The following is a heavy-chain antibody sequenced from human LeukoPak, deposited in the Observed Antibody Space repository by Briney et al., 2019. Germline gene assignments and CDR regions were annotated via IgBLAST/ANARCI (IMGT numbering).Heavy chain of an antibody. CDR3: ARRSAPALLDY. Sequence: GESLKISCKGSGYSFTSYWIGWVRQMPGKGLEWMGIIYPGDSDTKYSPSFQGQVTISADKSISTAYLQWSSLKASGTAMYYCARRSAPALLDYWGQGTLVTVSS. CDR1: GYSFTSYW. CDR2: IYPGDSDT. V-gene: IGHV5-51*01. J-gene: IGHJ4*02. D-gene: IGHD2-2*01.